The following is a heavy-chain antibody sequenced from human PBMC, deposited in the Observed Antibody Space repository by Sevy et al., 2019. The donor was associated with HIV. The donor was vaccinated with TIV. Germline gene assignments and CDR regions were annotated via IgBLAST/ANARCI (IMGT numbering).Heavy chain of an antibody. CDR1: GFSLSTSGVG. CDR3: AHRRMVRGVITAPFDY. J-gene: IGHJ4*02. CDR2: IYWDDDT. Sequence: SGPTLVKPTQTLTLTCTFSGFSLSTSGVGVGWIRQPPGKALEWLALIYWDDDTGYSRSLKSRLNIPMDTSTNQVVLTMTNMDPVDTATYFCAHRRMVRGVITAPFDYWGQGTLVTVSS. V-gene: IGHV2-5*02. D-gene: IGHD3-10*01.